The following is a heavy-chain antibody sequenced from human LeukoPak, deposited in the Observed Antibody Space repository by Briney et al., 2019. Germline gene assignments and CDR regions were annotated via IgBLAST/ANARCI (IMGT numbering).Heavy chain of an antibody. J-gene: IGHJ4*02. CDR2: IHSDESSA. D-gene: IGHD1-26*01. CDR1: VFTFSSYW. Sequence: GGSLRVSCAASVFTFSSYWMHWVRQAPGKGLVWVSRIHSDESSARYADSVKGRFTISRDNAKNTLYLQMNSLRAEDTAVYYCARDLVGALDFWGQGTLVTVSS. V-gene: IGHV3-74*01. CDR3: ARDLVGALDF.